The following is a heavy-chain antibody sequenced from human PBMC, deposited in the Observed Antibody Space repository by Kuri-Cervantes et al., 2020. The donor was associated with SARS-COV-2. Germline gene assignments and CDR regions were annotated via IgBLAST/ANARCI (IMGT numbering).Heavy chain of an antibody. CDR1: GFTFSSYA. J-gene: IGHJ6*02. CDR2: ISYDGSNK. V-gene: IGHV3-30-3*01. CDR3: ARGSPILWFEELKGYLRSYYYYYGMDV. Sequence: GESLKISCAASGFTFSSYAMHWVRQAPGKGLEWVAVISYDGSNKYYADSVKGRFTISRDNSKNTLYLQMNSLRAEDTAVYYCARGSPILWFEELKGYLRSYYYYYGMDVWGQGTTVTVSS. D-gene: IGHD3-10*01.